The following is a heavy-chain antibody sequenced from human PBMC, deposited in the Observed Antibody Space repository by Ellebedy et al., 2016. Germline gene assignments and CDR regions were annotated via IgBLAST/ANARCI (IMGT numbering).Heavy chain of an antibody. CDR1: GYNFPSYG. D-gene: IGHD6-19*01. Sequence: ASVKVSCKASGYNFPSYGIAWVRQAPGQGLEWMGWIDGGSGKTRYSQTFQGRVAMGADASVNTVYMVLSRLRSDDTAVYFCARGYSDGWYHDYWGRGTLVTVSS. V-gene: IGHV1-18*04. CDR3: ARGYSDGWYHDY. CDR2: IDGGSGKT. J-gene: IGHJ4*02.